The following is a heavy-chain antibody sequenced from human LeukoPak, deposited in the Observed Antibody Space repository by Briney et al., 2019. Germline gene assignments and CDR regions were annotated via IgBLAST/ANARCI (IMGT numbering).Heavy chain of an antibody. J-gene: IGHJ4*02. CDR1: GFTFSSYV. CDR2: IWYDGSDK. V-gene: IGHV3-30*02. Sequence: GGSLRLSCAASGFTFSSYVMHWVRPAPGKGLEWVAFIWYDGSDKYYADSVKGRFSISRDNFKSTLYLQMNSLRAEDTAVYYCAKPMCSSGPFVDYWGQGTMLTVSS. D-gene: IGHD6-19*01. CDR3: AKPMCSSGPFVDY.